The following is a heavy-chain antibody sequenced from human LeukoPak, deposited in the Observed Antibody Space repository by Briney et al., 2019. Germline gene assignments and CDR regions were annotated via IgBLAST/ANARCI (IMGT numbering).Heavy chain of an antibody. CDR1: GFTFSSYA. Sequence: LGGSLRLSCAASGFTFSSYAMSWVRQAPGKGLEWVSAISGSGGSTYYADSVKGRFTISRDNSKNTLYLQMNSLRAEDTAVYYCAKERDSSSWYRFWFDPWGQGTLVTVSS. D-gene: IGHD6-13*01. CDR3: AKERDSSSWYRFWFDP. J-gene: IGHJ5*02. V-gene: IGHV3-23*01. CDR2: ISGSGGST.